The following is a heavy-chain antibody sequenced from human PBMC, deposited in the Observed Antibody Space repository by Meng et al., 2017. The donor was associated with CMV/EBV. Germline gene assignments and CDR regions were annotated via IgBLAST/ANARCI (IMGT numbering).Heavy chain of an antibody. Sequence: ASVKVSCKASGYTFTSYGISWVRQAPGQGLEWMGWISAYNGNTNYAQKLQGRVTMSTDTSTSTAYMELRSLRSDDTAVYYCARPDSSGYYDAFDIWGQGKMVTVSS. CDR1: GYTFTSYG. CDR2: ISAYNGNT. D-gene: IGHD3-22*01. CDR3: ARPDSSGYYDAFDI. J-gene: IGHJ3*02. V-gene: IGHV1-18*01.